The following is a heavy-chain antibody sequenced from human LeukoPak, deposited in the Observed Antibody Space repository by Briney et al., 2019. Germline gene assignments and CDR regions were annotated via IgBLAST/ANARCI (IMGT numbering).Heavy chain of an antibody. V-gene: IGHV4-59*01. CDR3: ARVDDYGDYFFDY. D-gene: IGHD4-17*01. Sequence: PSETLSLTCTVSGGSTSSYYWSWIRQPPGKGLEWIGYIYYSGSTNYNPSLKSRVTISVDTSKNQFSLKLSSVTAADTAVYYCARVDDYGDYFFDYWGQGTLVTVSS. CDR2: IYYSGST. CDR1: GGSTSSYY. J-gene: IGHJ4*02.